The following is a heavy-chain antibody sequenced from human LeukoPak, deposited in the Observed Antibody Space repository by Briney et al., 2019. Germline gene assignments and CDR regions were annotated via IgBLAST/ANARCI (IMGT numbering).Heavy chain of an antibody. CDR1: GGTFSSYA. V-gene: IGHV1-46*01. J-gene: IGHJ1*01. Sequence: ASVKVSCKASGGTFSSYAISWVRQAPGQGLEWMGIINPNGGSTTYGQKFQGRVTMTRDTSTSTVYMELSSLRSEDTAVYYCARRDVDMATITYWGQGTLVTVSS. CDR2: INPNGGST. CDR3: ARRDVDMATITY. D-gene: IGHD5-24*01.